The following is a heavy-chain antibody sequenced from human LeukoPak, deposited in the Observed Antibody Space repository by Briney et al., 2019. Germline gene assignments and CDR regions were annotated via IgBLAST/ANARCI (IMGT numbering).Heavy chain of an antibody. D-gene: IGHD3-10*01. Sequence: GGSLRLSCAASGFTFSSYWMSWVRQAPGKGLEWVANIKQDGSEKYYVDSVKGRFTISRDNAKNSLYLQMNSLRAEDTAVYYCAGSLLWFGELSWGFDYWGQGTLVTVSS. CDR1: GFTFSSYW. J-gene: IGHJ4*02. V-gene: IGHV3-7*01. CDR2: IKQDGSEK. CDR3: AGSLLWFGELSWGFDY.